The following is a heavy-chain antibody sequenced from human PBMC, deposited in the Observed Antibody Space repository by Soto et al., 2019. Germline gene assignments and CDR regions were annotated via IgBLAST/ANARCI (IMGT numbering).Heavy chain of an antibody. Sequence: EVQLLESGGGLVQPGGSLRLSCAASGFTFSSYAMSWVRQAPGKGLEWVSAISGSGGSTYYADSVKGRFTISRDNSKNTLYLQINSLRAEDTAVYYCAKSQAYIWGSYRYTPPFDPWGQGTLVTVSS. CDR1: GFTFSSYA. CDR3: AKSQAYIWGSYRYTPPFDP. V-gene: IGHV3-23*01. J-gene: IGHJ5*02. CDR2: ISGSGGST. D-gene: IGHD3-16*02.